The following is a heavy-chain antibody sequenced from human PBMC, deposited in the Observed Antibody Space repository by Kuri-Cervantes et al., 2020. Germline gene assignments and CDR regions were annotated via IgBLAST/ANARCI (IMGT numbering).Heavy chain of an antibody. J-gene: IGHJ5*02. V-gene: IGHV1-69*04. CDR3: ASRYSSRWGGWFDP. D-gene: IGHD6-13*01. Sequence: SVKVSCKTSGYTFFNYGISWVRQAPGQGLEWMGRIIPILGIANYAQKFQGRVTITADKSTSTAYMELSSLRSEDTAVYYCASRYSSRWGGWFDPWGQGTLVTVSS. CDR1: GYTFFNYG. CDR2: IIPILGIA.